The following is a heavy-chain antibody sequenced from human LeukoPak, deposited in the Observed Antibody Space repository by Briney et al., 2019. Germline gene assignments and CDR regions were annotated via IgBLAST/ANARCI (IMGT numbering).Heavy chain of an antibody. V-gene: IGHV3-30*02. Sequence: GGSLRLSCAASGFTFSSYAMHWVRQAPGKGLEGVTFIRYDGSNKYYADSVKGRFTISRDNSKNTLYLQMNSLRAEDTAVYYCAKDRKVAAGPFDYWGQGTLVTVSS. CDR3: AKDRKVAAGPFDY. CDR1: GFTFSSYA. D-gene: IGHD6-6*01. J-gene: IGHJ4*02. CDR2: IRYDGSNK.